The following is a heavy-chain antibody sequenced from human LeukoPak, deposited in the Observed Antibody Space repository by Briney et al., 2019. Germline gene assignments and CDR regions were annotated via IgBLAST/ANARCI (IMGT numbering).Heavy chain of an antibody. J-gene: IGHJ6*03. D-gene: IGHD6-6*01. CDR3: ARGHNSSSSGFYYYYMDV. Sequence: GGSLRLSCAASGLTVSSSYMSWVRQAPRKGLEWVSVIYSGGTTYYADSVKGRFIISRDNSKNTLYLQMNSLRAEDTAVYFCARGHNSSSSGFYYYYMDVWGRGTTVTVSS. CDR2: IYSGGTT. V-gene: IGHV3-66*01. CDR1: GLTVSSSY.